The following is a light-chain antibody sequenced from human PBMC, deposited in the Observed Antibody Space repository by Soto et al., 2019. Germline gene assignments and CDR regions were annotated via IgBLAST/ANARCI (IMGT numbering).Light chain of an antibody. CDR3: RQYCRSPT. J-gene: IGKJ3*01. V-gene: IGKV3-20*01. CDR2: GAY. Sequence: DIVLTQSPGTLSLSPGQRATLSCRTSPTMITPYLSWYQQKPGQAPRLLIHGAYTRAPGIPDRLSGSGSGTDFTVNMNRVEPEASEVDYWRQYCRSPTFGPGTKVHIK. CDR1: PTMITPY.